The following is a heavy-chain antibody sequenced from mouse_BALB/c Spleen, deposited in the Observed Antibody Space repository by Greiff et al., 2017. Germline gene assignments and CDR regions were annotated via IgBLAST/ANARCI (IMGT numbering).Heavy chain of an antibody. J-gene: IGHJ4*01. D-gene: IGHD2-3*01. Sequence: VQLQQSGPELVKPGASVKMSCKASGYTFTSYVMHWVKQKPGQGLEWIGYINPYNDGTKYNEKFKGKATLTSDKSSSTAYMELSSLTSEDSAVYYCARCYDGYPYYAMDYWGQGTSVTVSS. CDR1: GYTFTSYV. CDR2: INPYNDGT. CDR3: ARCYDGYPYYAMDY. V-gene: IGHV1-14*01.